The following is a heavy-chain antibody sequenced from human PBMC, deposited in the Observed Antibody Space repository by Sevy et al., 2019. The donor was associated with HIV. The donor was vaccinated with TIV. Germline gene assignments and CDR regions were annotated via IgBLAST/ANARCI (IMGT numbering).Heavy chain of an antibody. D-gene: IGHD3-10*01. CDR3: AKDWELRLAYYFDY. CDR2: ISYDGSNK. J-gene: IGHJ4*02. CDR1: GFTFSSYG. V-gene: IGHV3-30*18. Sequence: GGSLRLSCAASGFTFSSYGMHWVRQAPGKGLEWVAVISYDGSNKYYADSVKGRFTISRDNSKNTLYLQMNSLRADDTAVYYCAKDWELRLAYYFDYWGQGTLVTVSS.